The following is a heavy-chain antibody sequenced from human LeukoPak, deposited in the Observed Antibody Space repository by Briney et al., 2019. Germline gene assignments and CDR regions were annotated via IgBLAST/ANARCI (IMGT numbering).Heavy chain of an antibody. CDR2: INHSGST. CDR1: GFTVSSNY. Sequence: GSLRLSCAASGFTVSSNYMSWVRQAPGKGLEWIGEINHSGSTNYNPSLKSRVTISVDTSKNQFSLKLSSVTAADTAVYYCAREAPSSGWYRRYYFNYWGQGTLVTVSS. CDR3: AREAPSSGWYRRYYFNY. V-gene: IGHV4-34*01. J-gene: IGHJ4*02. D-gene: IGHD6-19*01.